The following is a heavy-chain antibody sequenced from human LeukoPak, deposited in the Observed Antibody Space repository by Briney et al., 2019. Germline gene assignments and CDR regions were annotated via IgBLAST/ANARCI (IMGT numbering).Heavy chain of an antibody. CDR3: AKDPPRDSSGWYEGLHWFDP. J-gene: IGHJ5*02. Sequence: GGSLRLSCAASGFTFSSYAMSWVRQAPGKGLEWVSAISGSGGSTYYADSAKGRFTISRDNSKNTLYLQMNSLRAEDTAVYYCAKDPPRDSSGWYEGLHWFDPWGQGTLVTVSS. CDR1: GFTFSSYA. CDR2: ISGSGGST. D-gene: IGHD6-19*01. V-gene: IGHV3-23*01.